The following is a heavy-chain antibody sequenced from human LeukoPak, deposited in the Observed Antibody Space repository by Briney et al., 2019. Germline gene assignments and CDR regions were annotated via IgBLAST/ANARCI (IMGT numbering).Heavy chain of an antibody. V-gene: IGHV1-69*04. Sequence: SVTVSCKASGGTFSSNVISWVRQAPGQGLEWMGRIIPIIGTPDYAQKFQGRVTITADKSTNTAYMELTSLKSDDTAVYYCARAGGSSWFVSLYYWGQGTLVTVSS. J-gene: IGHJ4*02. CDR2: IIPIIGTP. CDR1: GGTFSSNV. D-gene: IGHD6-13*01. CDR3: ARAGGSSWFVSLYY.